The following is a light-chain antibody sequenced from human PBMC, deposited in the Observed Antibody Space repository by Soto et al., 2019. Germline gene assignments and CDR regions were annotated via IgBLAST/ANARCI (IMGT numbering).Light chain of an antibody. Sequence: QSVLTQPPSASGSPGQTVTISCTGTSDDIGTYNYVSWYQQHAGNVPKLIIFEVDKRPSGVPNRFSGSKSGNTASLTISGLRAEDEADYYCSPFVHKNTLMFGGGKKVTV. CDR3: SPFVHKNTLM. CDR1: SDDIGTYNY. CDR2: EVD. J-gene: IGLJ6*01. V-gene: IGLV2-8*01.